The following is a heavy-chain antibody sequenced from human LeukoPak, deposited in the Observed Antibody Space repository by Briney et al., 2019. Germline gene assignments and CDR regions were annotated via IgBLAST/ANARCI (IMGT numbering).Heavy chain of an antibody. CDR3: ASVLIIAAP. CDR1: GFTFSSYS. J-gene: IGHJ5*02. Sequence: GGSLRLSCAASGFTFSSYSMNWVRQAPGKGLELVSSISSSSSYIYYADSVKGRFTISRDNAKNSLYLQMNSLRAEDTAVYYCASVLIIAAPWGQGTLVTVSS. CDR2: ISSSSSYI. D-gene: IGHD6-13*01. V-gene: IGHV3-21*01.